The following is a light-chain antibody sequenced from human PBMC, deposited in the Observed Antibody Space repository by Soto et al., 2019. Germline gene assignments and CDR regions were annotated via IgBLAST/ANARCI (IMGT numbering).Light chain of an antibody. CDR2: GAS. J-gene: IGKJ1*01. CDR3: QHLNGWPPTWT. CDR1: QSVSSN. V-gene: IGKV3-15*01. Sequence: EIVMTQSPATLSVSPGERATLSCRASQSVSSNLAWYQQKPGQPPRLLIHGASTRAAGIPARFSGSGSGTEFTLPISSLQSEDFAVYYCQHLNGWPPTWTFGQGTKVETK.